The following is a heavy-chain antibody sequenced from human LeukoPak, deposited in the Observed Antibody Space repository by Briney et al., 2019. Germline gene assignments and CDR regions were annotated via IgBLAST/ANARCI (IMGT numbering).Heavy chain of an antibody. CDR2: IYYSGST. CDR1: GGSISSYY. D-gene: IGHD4-23*01. Sequence: PSETLSLTCTVSGGSISSYYWSWIRQPPGKGLEWIGYIYYSGSTNYNPSLKSRVTISVDTSKNQFSLKLSSVTAADTAVYYCARIEDYGGNSVNDWGQGTLVTVSS. J-gene: IGHJ4*02. V-gene: IGHV4-59*01. CDR3: ARIEDYGGNSVND.